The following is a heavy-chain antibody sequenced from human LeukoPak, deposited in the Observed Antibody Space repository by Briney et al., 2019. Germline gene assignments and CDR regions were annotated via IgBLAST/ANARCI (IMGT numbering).Heavy chain of an antibody. J-gene: IGHJ4*02. V-gene: IGHV3-30*04. D-gene: IGHD6-19*01. CDR1: GFTFSSYA. Sequence: GRSLRLSCAASGFTFSSYAMHWVRQAPGKGLEWVAVISYDGSNKYYADSVKGRFTISRDNSKNTPYLQMNSLRAEDTAVYYCARFAVAGATDYWGQGTLVTVSS. CDR3: ARFAVAGATDY. CDR2: ISYDGSNK.